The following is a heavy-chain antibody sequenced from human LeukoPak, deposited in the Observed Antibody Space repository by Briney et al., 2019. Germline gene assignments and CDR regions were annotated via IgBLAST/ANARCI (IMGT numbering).Heavy chain of an antibody. D-gene: IGHD3-10*01. CDR2: IYYSGST. V-gene: IGHV4-59*01. Sequence: PSETLSLTCTVSGGSISSYSWSWIRQPPGKGLEWIGYIYYSGSTNYNPSLKSRVTISVDTSKNQFSLKLSSVTAADTAVYYCARGTGEFDYWGQGTLVTVSS. CDR1: GGSISSYS. CDR3: ARGTGEFDY. J-gene: IGHJ4*02.